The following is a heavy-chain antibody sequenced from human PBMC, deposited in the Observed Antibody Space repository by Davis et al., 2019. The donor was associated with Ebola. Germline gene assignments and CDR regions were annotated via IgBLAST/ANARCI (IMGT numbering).Heavy chain of an antibody. CDR1: GYTFTSYY. V-gene: IGHV1-46*01. D-gene: IGHD6-19*01. CDR3: ARDSPAVADDFDGMDV. J-gene: IGHJ6*02. CDR2: INPSGGST. Sequence: ASVKVSCKASGYTFTSYYMHWVRQAPGQGLEWMGIINPSGGSTSYAQKFQGRVTMTRDTSTSTVYMELSSLRSEDTAVYYCARDSPAVADDFDGMDVWGQGTTVTVSS.